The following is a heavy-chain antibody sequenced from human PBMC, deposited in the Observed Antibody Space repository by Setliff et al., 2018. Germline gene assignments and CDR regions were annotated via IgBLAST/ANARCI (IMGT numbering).Heavy chain of an antibody. Sequence: ASVKVSCKASGYTFTTYANSWMRQAPGQGLEWMGWINTNTGNPSYAQGFTGRFVFSLDTAFSTAYLQISSLKAVDTALYYCARASRFGTIKYRGDYYMDVWGKGTTVTVSS. CDR3: ARASRFGTIKYRGDYYMDV. D-gene: IGHD3-10*01. CDR2: INTNTGNP. V-gene: IGHV7-4-1*02. J-gene: IGHJ6*03. CDR1: GYTFTTYA.